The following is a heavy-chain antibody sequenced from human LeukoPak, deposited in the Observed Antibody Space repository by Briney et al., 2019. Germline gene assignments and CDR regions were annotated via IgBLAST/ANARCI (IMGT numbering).Heavy chain of an antibody. V-gene: IGHV3-48*03. D-gene: IGHD3-10*01. CDR1: GFTFSSYE. J-gene: IGHJ4*02. CDR2: ISSSGSTI. CDR3: ARGLMMGAKYYGSGREVDY. Sequence: PGGSLRLSCAASGFTFSSYEMNWVRQAPGKGLEWVSYISSSGSTIYYADSVNGRFTLSRDNAKNSLYLQMNSLRAEDTAVYYCARGLMMGAKYYGSGREVDYWGQGTLVTVSS.